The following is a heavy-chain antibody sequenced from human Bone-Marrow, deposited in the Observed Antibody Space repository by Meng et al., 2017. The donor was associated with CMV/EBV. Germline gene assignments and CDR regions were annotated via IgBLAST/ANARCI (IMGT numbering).Heavy chain of an antibody. V-gene: IGHV3-13*01. CDR3: ARFQYYDFWSGYPPL. D-gene: IGHD3-3*01. CDR2: IGTAGDT. Sequence: GESLKISCAASGFTFSSYDMHWVRQATGKGLEWVSAIGTAGDTYYPGSVKGRFTISRENAKNSLYLQMNSLRAGDTAVYYCARFQYYDFWSGYPPLWGQGTLVTVSS. J-gene: IGHJ4*02. CDR1: GFTFSSYD.